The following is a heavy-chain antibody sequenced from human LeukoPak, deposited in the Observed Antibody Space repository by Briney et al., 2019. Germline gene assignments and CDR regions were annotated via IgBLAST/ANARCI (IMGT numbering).Heavy chain of an antibody. CDR2: INPNSGGT. V-gene: IGHV1-2*02. D-gene: IGHD3-22*01. Sequence: ASVKVSCKTSGYTFTGYYMHWVRQAPGQGLEWMGWINPNSGGTKYAEKFQGRVTMTRDTSINTAYMELSSLRSDDTAVYYCAKTYDSGAYYPDYWGQGTLVTVSS. CDR1: GYTFTGYY. CDR3: AKTYDSGAYYPDY. J-gene: IGHJ4*02.